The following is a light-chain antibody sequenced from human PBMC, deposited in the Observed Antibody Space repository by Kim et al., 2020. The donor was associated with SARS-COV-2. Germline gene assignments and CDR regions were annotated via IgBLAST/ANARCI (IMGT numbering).Light chain of an antibody. CDR1: QSISSY. J-gene: IGKJ2*03. Sequence: ASVGDRVTITCRASQSISSYLNWYQQKPGKAPKLLIYAASSLQSGVPSRFSGSGSGTDFTLTISSLQPEDFATYYCQQSYSTPPYSVGQGTKLEI. V-gene: IGKV1-39*01. CDR3: QQSYSTPPYS. CDR2: AAS.